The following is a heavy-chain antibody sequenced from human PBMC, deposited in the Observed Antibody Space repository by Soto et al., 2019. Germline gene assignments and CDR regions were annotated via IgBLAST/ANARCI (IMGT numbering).Heavy chain of an antibody. CDR3: AKDPEASYNWFDP. Sequence: QVQLVQSGTEVKKPGASVKVSCKASGYTFTDYYMHWVRQAPGQGLEWMGGINPKTGGTKYTQNFQGRVTMTRDTSISTAYMELSRLTSDDTAVYYCAKDPEASYNWFDPWGQGTLVTVSS. CDR2: INPKTGGT. J-gene: IGHJ5*02. CDR1: GYTFTDYY. V-gene: IGHV1-2*02.